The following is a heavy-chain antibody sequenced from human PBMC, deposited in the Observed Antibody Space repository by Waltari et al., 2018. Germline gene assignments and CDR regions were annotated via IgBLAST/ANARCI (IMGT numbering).Heavy chain of an antibody. CDR2: INHSGST. J-gene: IGHJ4*02. V-gene: IGHV4-34*01. D-gene: IGHD2-8*01. CDR1: GGSFSGYY. Sequence: QVQLQQWGAGLLKPSETLSLTCAVYGGSFSGYYWSWIRKPPGKGLEWIGEINHSGSTNYNPSLKSRVTISVDTSKNQFSLKLSSVTAADTAVYYCARRKIVLMVYPFDYWGQGTLVTVSS. CDR3: ARRKIVLMVYPFDY.